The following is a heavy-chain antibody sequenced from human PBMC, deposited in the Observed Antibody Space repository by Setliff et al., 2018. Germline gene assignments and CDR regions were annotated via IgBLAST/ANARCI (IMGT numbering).Heavy chain of an antibody. Sequence: SVKVSCKASGGTFSSYAFHWVRQAPGQRPEWMGGIIPVLGVTNYAQKFQGRVTITADESTSTAYMELSSLRSEDTAVYYCTRGTRGYSYGPIDAFDIWGQGTMVTVSS. V-gene: IGHV1-69*10. CDR3: TRGTRGYSYGPIDAFDI. CDR2: IIPVLGVT. D-gene: IGHD5-18*01. CDR1: GGTFSSYA. J-gene: IGHJ3*02.